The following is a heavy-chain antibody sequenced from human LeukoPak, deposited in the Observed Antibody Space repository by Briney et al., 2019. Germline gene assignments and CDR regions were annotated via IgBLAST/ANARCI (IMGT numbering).Heavy chain of an antibody. CDR2: ISYSGTT. CDR1: GGSISSGGFY. CDR3: ANYGSGSYRFDP. J-gene: IGHJ5*02. Sequence: SETLSLTCTVSGGSISSGGFYWSWIRQHPGKGLEWIGYISYSGTTYYNPSLKSRVAISVDTSKNLFSLKLSSVTAADTAVYYRANYGSGSYRFDPWGQGTLVTVSS. D-gene: IGHD3-10*01. V-gene: IGHV4-31*03.